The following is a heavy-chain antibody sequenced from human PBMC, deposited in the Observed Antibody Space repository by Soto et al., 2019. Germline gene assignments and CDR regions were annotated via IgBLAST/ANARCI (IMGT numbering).Heavy chain of an antibody. J-gene: IGHJ4*02. Sequence: QVQLQESGPGLVKPSETLSLTCTVSGGSISSYYWSWIRQPPGKGLEWIGYIYYSGNTNYNPSLKSRVTISVATSKTQFSLKLSSVTAADTAVYYCARRYGYSFDYWGQGTLVTVSS. CDR2: IYYSGNT. D-gene: IGHD1-1*01. V-gene: IGHV4-59*08. CDR1: GGSISSYY. CDR3: ARRYGYSFDY.